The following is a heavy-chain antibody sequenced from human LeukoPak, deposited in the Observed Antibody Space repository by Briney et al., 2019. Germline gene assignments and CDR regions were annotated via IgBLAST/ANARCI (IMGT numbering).Heavy chain of an antibody. V-gene: IGHV1-2*02. J-gene: IGHJ4*02. Sequence: ASVKVSCKASGYTFTGYYMHWVRQAPGQGLEWMGWINPNSGGTNYAQKVQGRVTMTRATSISTAYMELSRLRSDDTAVYYCARDEGILVTAEYYFDYWGQGTLVTVSS. CDR2: INPNSGGT. CDR1: GYTFTGYY. D-gene: IGHD3-9*01. CDR3: ARDEGILVTAEYYFDY.